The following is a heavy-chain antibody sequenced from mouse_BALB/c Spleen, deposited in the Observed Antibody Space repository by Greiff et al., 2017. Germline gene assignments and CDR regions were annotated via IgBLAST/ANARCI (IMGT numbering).Heavy chain of an antibody. CDR1: GYTFTDYN. D-gene: IGHD2-14*01. Sequence: EVQLQQSGPELVKPGASVKISCTASGYTFTDYNMHWVKQSHGKSLEWIGYIYPYNGGTGYNQKFKVKATVTADKSSSTAYMQLSSLTSEDSAVYYCAAYYRYVDWGQGTTLTVSS. J-gene: IGHJ2*01. CDR3: AAYYRYVD. CDR2: IYPYNGGT. V-gene: IGHV1S29*02.